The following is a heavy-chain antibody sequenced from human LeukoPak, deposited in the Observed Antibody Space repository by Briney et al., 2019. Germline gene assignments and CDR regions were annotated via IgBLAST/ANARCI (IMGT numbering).Heavy chain of an antibody. D-gene: IGHD6-13*01. CDR3: ARHQYSSRWYGSWFDP. CDR2: IYPGNSDT. Sequence: ESLKISCKGSGYSFTSYWIGWVRQMPGKGLEWMGIIYPGNSDTRYSPSFQGQVTISADKSISTAYLQWSSLKASDTAMYYCARHQYSSRWYGSWFDPWGQGTLVTVSS. J-gene: IGHJ5*02. CDR1: GYSFTSYW. V-gene: IGHV5-51*01.